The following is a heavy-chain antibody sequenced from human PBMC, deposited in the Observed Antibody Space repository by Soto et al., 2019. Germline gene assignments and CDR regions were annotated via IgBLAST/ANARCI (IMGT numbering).Heavy chain of an antibody. CDR2: INHSGST. V-gene: IGHV4-34*01. Sequence: QVQLQQWGAGLLKPSETLSLTCAVYGGSFSGYYWSWIRQPPGKGLEWIGEINHSGSTNYNPSLKSLVTISVDTCKNQFSLKLSSVTAADTAVYYCARAAPRYCSGGSCYSGRDYWDQGTLVTVSS. CDR3: ARAAPRYCSGGSCYSGRDY. CDR1: GGSFSGYY. J-gene: IGHJ4*02. D-gene: IGHD2-15*01.